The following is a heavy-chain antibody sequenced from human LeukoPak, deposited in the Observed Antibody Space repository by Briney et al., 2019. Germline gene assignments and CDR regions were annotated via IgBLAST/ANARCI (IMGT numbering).Heavy chain of an antibody. CDR2: ISGSGGSA. Sequence: GESLRLSCAASGFTFSSYSMGWVRQAPGKGLEWVSDISGSGGSAYYADSVKGRFTISRDNSKNTLYLQMNSLRVEDTAVYYCARDWQTRSGWPNFWGQGTLVTVSS. V-gene: IGHV3-23*01. CDR1: GFTFSSYS. D-gene: IGHD6-19*01. CDR3: ARDWQTRSGWPNF. J-gene: IGHJ4*02.